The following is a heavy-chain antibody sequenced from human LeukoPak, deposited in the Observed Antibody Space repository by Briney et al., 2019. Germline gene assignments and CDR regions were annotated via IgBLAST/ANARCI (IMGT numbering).Heavy chain of an antibody. CDR2: INLNSGGT. V-gene: IGHV1-2*02. CDR1: GYTFTGYY. J-gene: IGHJ4*02. Sequence: GASVKVSCKASGYTFTGYYMHWVRQAPGQGLEWMGWINLNSGGTNYAQKFQGRVTMTRDTSISTAYMELSRLRSDDTAVYCCARPLHYHDSSGYFGYWGQGTLVTVSS. CDR3: ARPLHYHDSSGYFGY. D-gene: IGHD3-22*01.